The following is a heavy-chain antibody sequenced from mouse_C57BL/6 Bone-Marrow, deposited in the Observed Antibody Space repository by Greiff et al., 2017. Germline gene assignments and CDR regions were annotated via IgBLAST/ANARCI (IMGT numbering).Heavy chain of an antibody. Sequence: EVQLQQSGPELVKPGASVKISCKASGYTFTDYYMNWVKQSHGKSLEWIGDINPNNGGTSYNQKFKGKATLTVDKSSSTAYMELRSLTSEDSAVYYCAKDGYYAGAMDYWGQGTSVTVSS. J-gene: IGHJ4*01. CDR3: AKDGYYAGAMDY. CDR2: INPNNGGT. CDR1: GYTFTDYY. V-gene: IGHV1-26*01. D-gene: IGHD2-3*01.